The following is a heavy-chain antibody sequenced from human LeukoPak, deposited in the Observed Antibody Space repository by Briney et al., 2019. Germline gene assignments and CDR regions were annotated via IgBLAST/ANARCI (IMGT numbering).Heavy chain of an antibody. CDR1: GFTFSDYY. D-gene: IGHD3-10*01. Sequence: PGGSLRLSCAASGFTFSDYYMSWIRQAPGKGLEWVSYISSSGSTIYYADSVKGRFTISRGNAKNSLYLQMNSLRAEDTAVYYCARGVYYGRKYYFDYWGQGTLVTVSS. CDR3: ARGVYYGRKYYFDY. J-gene: IGHJ4*02. CDR2: ISSSGSTI. V-gene: IGHV3-11*01.